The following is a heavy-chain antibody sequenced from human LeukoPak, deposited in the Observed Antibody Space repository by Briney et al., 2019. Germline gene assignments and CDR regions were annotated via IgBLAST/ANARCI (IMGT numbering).Heavy chain of an antibody. J-gene: IGHJ4*02. D-gene: IGHD1-26*01. CDR3: ARQLGNYYRAFDF. Sequence: ASVKVSCKPSGYTFTNYYIHWVRQAPRQGPEWVGWTNPASAGAAFAPKFQGRVSMTWDSSITTAFMDLTSLRSNDTAIYYCARQLGNYYRAFDFWGQGTLVTVSS. CDR1: GYTFTNYY. CDR2: TNPASAGA. V-gene: IGHV1-2*02.